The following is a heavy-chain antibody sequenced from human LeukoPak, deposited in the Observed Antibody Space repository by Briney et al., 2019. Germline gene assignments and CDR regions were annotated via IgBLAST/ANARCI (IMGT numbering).Heavy chain of an antibody. J-gene: IGHJ6*03. CDR2: ISSSSSYI. CDR1: GFTFSSYS. CDR3: ARDNYYGSGSYPDYTDV. Sequence: GGSLRLSCAASGFTFSSYSMNWVRQAPGKGLEWVSSISSSSSYIYYADSVKGRFTISRDNAKNSLYLQMNSLRAEDTAVYYCARDNYYGSGSYPDYTDVWGKGTTVTVSS. D-gene: IGHD3-10*01. V-gene: IGHV3-21*01.